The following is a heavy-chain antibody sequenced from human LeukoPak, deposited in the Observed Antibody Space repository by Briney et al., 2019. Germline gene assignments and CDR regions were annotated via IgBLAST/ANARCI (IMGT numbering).Heavy chain of an antibody. D-gene: IGHD6-13*01. CDR2: IYYSGST. J-gene: IGHJ3*02. Sequence: SETLSLTCAVYGGSFSGYYWSWIRQPPGKGLEWIGYIYYSGSTNYNPSLKSRVTISVDTSKNQFSLKLSSVTAADTAVYYCARSWQQLAHDAFDIWGQGTMVTVSS. V-gene: IGHV4-59*01. CDR1: GGSFSGYY. CDR3: ARSWQQLAHDAFDI.